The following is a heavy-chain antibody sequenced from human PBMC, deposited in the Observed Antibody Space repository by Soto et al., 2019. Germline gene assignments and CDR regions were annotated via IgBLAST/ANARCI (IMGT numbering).Heavy chain of an antibody. CDR1: GFTFSHFW. Sequence: EVQLVESGGGLVKPGGSLRLSCAASGFTFSHFWMTWVRQAPGKGLEWVGRIKRKTDGGTTDYAAPVKGRFTISRDDLKNTLYLQMNSLKIEDTAVYYCTADASCSSKSCPGALDIWGQGTMVTVSS. V-gene: IGHV3-15*01. D-gene: IGHD2-2*01. J-gene: IGHJ3*02. CDR2: IKRKTDGGTT. CDR3: TADASCSSKSCPGALDI.